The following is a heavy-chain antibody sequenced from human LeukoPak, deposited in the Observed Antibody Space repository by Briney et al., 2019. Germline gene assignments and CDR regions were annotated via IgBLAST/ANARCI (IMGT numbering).Heavy chain of an antibody. D-gene: IGHD5-24*01. CDR1: GFPFSSYW. J-gene: IGHJ4*02. CDR2: IKQDGSKK. Sequence: GSLRLSCVASGFPFSSYWMTWVRQAPGKGLEWVANIKQDGSKKSYVDSVKGRFTISRDNAKNSLYLQMNSLRAEDTAMYYCTRVGYIDEGIDYWGQGTLVTVSS. V-gene: IGHV3-7*04. CDR3: TRVGYIDEGIDY.